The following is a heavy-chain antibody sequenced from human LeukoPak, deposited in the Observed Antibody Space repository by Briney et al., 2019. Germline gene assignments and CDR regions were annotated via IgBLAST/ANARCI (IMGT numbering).Heavy chain of an antibody. D-gene: IGHD5-24*01. J-gene: IGHJ4*02. V-gene: IGHV4-59*08. CDR2: IYYSGST. Sequence: SETLSLTCTVSGGSIRNYYWSWIRQPPGKGLEWIGYIYYSGSTKYNPSLKSRVTISVDTSKNQFSLKLSSVTAADTAVYYCARGARAGYNLEPFDYWGQGTLVTVSS. CDR3: ARGARAGYNLEPFDY. CDR1: GGSIRNYY.